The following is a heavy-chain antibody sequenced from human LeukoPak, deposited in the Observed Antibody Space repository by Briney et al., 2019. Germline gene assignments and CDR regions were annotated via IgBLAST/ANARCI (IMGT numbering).Heavy chain of an antibody. J-gene: IGHJ4*02. V-gene: IGHV1-8*03. CDR1: GYTFTSYD. CDR3: ARGSWGITMVRGVISPFDY. CDR2: MNPNSGNT. Sequence: ASVKVSCKASGYTFTSYDINWVRQATGQGLEWMGWMNPNSGNTGYAQKFQGRVTITRNTSISTAYMELSSLRSEDTAVYYCARGSWGITMVRGVISPFDYWGQGTLVTVSS. D-gene: IGHD3-10*01.